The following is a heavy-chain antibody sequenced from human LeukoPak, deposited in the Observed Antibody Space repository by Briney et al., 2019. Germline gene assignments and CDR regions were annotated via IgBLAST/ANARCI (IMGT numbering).Heavy chain of an antibody. D-gene: IGHD6-19*01. CDR3: ARVGGSGWYGGYYFDY. CDR2: ISAYNGNT. Sequence: GASVKVSCKASGYTFTSYGFSWVRQAPGQGLEWMGWISAYNGNTNYAQKLQGRVTMTTDTSTSTAYMELRSLRSDDTAVYYCARVGGSGWYGGYYFDYWGQGTLVTVSS. J-gene: IGHJ4*02. V-gene: IGHV1-18*01. CDR1: GYTFTSYG.